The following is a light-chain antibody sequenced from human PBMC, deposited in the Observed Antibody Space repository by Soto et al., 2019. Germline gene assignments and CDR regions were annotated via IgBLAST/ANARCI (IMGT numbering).Light chain of an antibody. Sequence: EIVLTQSPGTLSLAPGERATLSCRASQSVSRRYLAWYQQKPGQAPRLLIYGASSRATGIPDRLSGSGSGTDFTLTISRLEPEDFAVYDCQQYGSSPITFGQGTRLEIK. CDR2: GAS. V-gene: IGKV3-20*01. CDR1: QSVSRRY. CDR3: QQYGSSPIT. J-gene: IGKJ5*01.